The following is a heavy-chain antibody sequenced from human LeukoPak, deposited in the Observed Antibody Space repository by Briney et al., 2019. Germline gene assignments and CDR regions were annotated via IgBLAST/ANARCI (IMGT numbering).Heavy chain of an antibody. CDR3: ARSSGTLHIDY. Sequence: SGGPLRLSCAASGFTFSSYSMNWVCQAPGKGLEWVSSISSSSTYIYYADSVKGRFTISRDNAKNSLYLQMNSLRAEDTAVYYCARSSGTLHIDYWGQGTLVTVSS. J-gene: IGHJ4*02. V-gene: IGHV3-21*01. D-gene: IGHD1-7*01. CDR1: GFTFSSYS. CDR2: ISSSSTYI.